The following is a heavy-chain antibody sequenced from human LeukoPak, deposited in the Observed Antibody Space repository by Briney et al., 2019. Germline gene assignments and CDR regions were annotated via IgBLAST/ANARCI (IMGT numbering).Heavy chain of an antibody. J-gene: IGHJ4*02. CDR3: ARAPPYDFWSGYYYFDK. Sequence: GGSLRLSCTTSGFTFGDYAMTWVRQAPGKGLEWVGFIRSKTYGGTTQYAASVKGRFTISRDDSKSIAYLRMNNLRTEDTAVYYCARAPPYDFWSGYYYFDKWGQGTLVTVSS. V-gene: IGHV3-49*04. CDR2: IRSKTYGGTT. D-gene: IGHD3-3*01. CDR1: GFTFGDYA.